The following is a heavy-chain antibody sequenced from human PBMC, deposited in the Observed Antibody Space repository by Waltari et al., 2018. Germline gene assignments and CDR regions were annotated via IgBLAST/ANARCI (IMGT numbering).Heavy chain of an antibody. CDR1: GGTFSSYA. Sequence: QVQLVQSGAEVKKPGSSVKVSCKASGGTFSSYAINWVRQAPGQGLEWMGGIIPIVGTANYAQKFQGRVTIIADESTSTAYMELSSLRSEDTAVYYCARGGGIAAAGTYYYYGMDVWGQGTTVIVSS. V-gene: IGHV1-69*01. J-gene: IGHJ6*02. CDR2: IIPIVGTA. D-gene: IGHD6-13*01. CDR3: ARGGGIAAAGTYYYYGMDV.